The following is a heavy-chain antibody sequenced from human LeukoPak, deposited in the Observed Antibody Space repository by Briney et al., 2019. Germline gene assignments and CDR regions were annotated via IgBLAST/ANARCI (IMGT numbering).Heavy chain of an antibody. CDR2: IDPSDSYT. CDR1: GYSFTSYW. CDR3: ARHVEYCSSTSCYRHNAFDI. Sequence: GESLKISCKCSGYSFTSYWISWVRQMPGKGLEWMGRIDPSDSYTNYSPSFQGHVTISADKSTSPAYLQWSSLKPSDTAMYYCARHVEYCSSTSCYRHNAFDIWGQGTLVTVSS. D-gene: IGHD2-2*01. V-gene: IGHV5-10-1*01. J-gene: IGHJ3*02.